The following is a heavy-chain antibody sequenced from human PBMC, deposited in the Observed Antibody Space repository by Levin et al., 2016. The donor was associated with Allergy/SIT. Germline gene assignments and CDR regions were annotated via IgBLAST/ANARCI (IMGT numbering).Heavy chain of an antibody. J-gene: IGHJ6*02. Sequence: RQAPGKGLEWIGRIYTSGSTNYNPSLKSRVTMSVDTSKNQFSLKLSSVTAADTAVYYCARAYCSSTSCYRVYYYGMDVWGQGTTVTVSS. CDR2: IYTSGST. CDR3: ARAYCSSTSCYRVYYYGMDV. D-gene: IGHD2-2*01. V-gene: IGHV4-4*07.